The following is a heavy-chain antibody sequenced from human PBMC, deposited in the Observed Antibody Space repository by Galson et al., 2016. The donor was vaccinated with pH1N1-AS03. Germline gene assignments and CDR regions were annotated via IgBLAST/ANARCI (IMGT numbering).Heavy chain of an antibody. Sequence: SLRLSCAASGFTFSTFAMYWVRQAPGKGLEWVALISFDGNNKFYADSLRGRFTISRENSKNTLYLDINSLTTGDTAMYYCATAPGGVNVWGQGTMVTVSS. CDR1: GFTFSTFA. D-gene: IGHD3-10*01. CDR2: ISFDGNNK. V-gene: IGHV3-30*04. CDR3: ATAPGGVNV. J-gene: IGHJ6*02.